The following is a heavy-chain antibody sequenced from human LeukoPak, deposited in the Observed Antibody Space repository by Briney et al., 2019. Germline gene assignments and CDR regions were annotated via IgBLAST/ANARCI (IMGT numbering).Heavy chain of an antibody. CDR3: ATVYYYGSGSYYNPLDY. CDR2: FDLEDGET. D-gene: IGHD3-10*01. Sequence: ASVKVSFKVSGYTLTELSMHWVRQPPGKGLGWMGGFDLEDGETIYAQKFQGRVTMTEDTSTDTAYMELSSLRSEDTAVYYCATVYYYGSGSYYNPLDYWGQGTLVTVSS. J-gene: IGHJ4*02. CDR1: GYTLTELS. V-gene: IGHV1-24*01.